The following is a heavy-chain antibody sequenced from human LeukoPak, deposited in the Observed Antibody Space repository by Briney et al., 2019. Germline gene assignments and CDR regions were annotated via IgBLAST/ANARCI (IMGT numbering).Heavy chain of an antibody. V-gene: IGHV4-61*02. CDR3: ARWDLKSYWFDP. Sequence: PSETLSLTCTVSGGSISSDLYYWNWIRQPAGKGLEWIGRFYNSGRTNFNPSLKSRVTISADTSKNQFSLKLRSVTAADTAVYYCARWDLKSYWFDPWRQGTLVIVST. CDR2: FYNSGRT. CDR1: GGSISSDLYY. J-gene: IGHJ5*02. D-gene: IGHD1-26*01.